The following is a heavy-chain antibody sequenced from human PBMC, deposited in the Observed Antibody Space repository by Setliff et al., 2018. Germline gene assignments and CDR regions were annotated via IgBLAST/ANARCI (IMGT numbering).Heavy chain of an antibody. V-gene: IGHV4-4*02. J-gene: IGHJ4*02. D-gene: IGHD1-1*01. CDR1: GDSISNDYW. CDR2: INQSGTT. Sequence: SETLSLTWAVSGDSISNDYWWSWVRQPPERELEWIGEINQSGTTNYNPPLKGRATISVDNSKNQFSLNLNSVTVADTAVYFCARGVRTGHLDSWGQGTLVTVSS. CDR3: ARGVRTGHLDS.